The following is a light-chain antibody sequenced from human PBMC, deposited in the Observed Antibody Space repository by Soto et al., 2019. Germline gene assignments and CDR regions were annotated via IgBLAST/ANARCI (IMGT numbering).Light chain of an antibody. Sequence: QSVLTQPRSVSGSPGQSVTISCTGTSSDVGGYNYVSWYQQHPGKAPKLMIYDVSKRPSGVPDRFSGSKSGNTASLTISGLQAEDEADYYCCSYAGSYVFGTGTKDTVL. V-gene: IGLV2-11*01. CDR3: CSYAGSYV. J-gene: IGLJ1*01. CDR1: SSDVGGYNY. CDR2: DVS.